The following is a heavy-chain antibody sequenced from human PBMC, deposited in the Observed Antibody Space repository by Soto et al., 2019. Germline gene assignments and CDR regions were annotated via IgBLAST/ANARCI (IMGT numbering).Heavy chain of an antibody. CDR1: GFTFSSYA. CDR2: ISSNGGST. D-gene: IGHD2-15*01. J-gene: IGHJ6*02. V-gene: IGHV3-64D*08. Sequence: GGCLRLSCSAPGFTFSSYAMHWVSQAPGKGLEYVSAISSNGGSTYYADSVKGRFTISRDNSKNTLYLQMSSLRAEDTAVYYCVKAREGSCYRSCDYYYGMDVWGQGTTVTVSS. CDR3: VKAREGSCYRSCDYYYGMDV.